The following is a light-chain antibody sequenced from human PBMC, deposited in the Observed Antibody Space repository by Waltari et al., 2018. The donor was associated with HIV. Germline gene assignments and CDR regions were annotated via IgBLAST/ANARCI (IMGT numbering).Light chain of an antibody. Sequence: EIVLTQSPATLSLSPGERATLSCRASQGVSNYLAWYQQKPCQTPRLLIYAASNRATGIPARFSGSGSETDFTLTISSLEPEDFAVYYCQQRSNWPPVFTFGPGTKVDIK. V-gene: IGKV3-11*01. J-gene: IGKJ3*01. CDR1: QGVSNY. CDR2: AAS. CDR3: QQRSNWPPVFT.